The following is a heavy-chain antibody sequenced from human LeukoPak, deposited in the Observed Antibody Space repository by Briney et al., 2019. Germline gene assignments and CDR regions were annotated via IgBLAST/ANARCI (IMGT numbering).Heavy chain of an antibody. CDR2: INHSGST. CDR1: GGSFSGYY. Sequence: PSETLSLTCAVYGGSFSGYYWSWIRQPPGKGLEWIGEINHSGSTNYNLSLKSRVTISVDTSKNQFSLKLSSVTAADTAVYYCATSLYYFDTTGYRQPPFDYWGQGTLVTVS. V-gene: IGHV4-34*01. CDR3: ATSLYYFDTTGYRQPPFDY. J-gene: IGHJ4*02. D-gene: IGHD3-22*01.